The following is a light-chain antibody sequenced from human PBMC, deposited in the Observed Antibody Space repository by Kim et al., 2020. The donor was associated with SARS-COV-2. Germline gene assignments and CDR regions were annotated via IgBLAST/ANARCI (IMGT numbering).Light chain of an antibody. V-gene: IGLV4-69*01. CDR1: SGHSSYA. CDR2: LNSDGSH. Sequence: QLVLTQSPSASASLGASVKLTCTLSSGHSSYAIAWHQQQPEKGPRYLMKLNSDGSHSKGDGIPDRFSGSSSGAERYPAISSLQSEDEADYYCQTWGTDGVFGGGTQLTVL. J-gene: IGLJ3*02. CDR3: QTWGTDGV.